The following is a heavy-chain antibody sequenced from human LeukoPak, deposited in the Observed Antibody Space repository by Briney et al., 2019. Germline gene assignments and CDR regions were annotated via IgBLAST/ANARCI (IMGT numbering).Heavy chain of an antibody. CDR1: GFSFSSYG. CDR3: AKDLEATTRGFDY. Sequence: GGSLRLSCAASGFSFSSYGMHWARQAPGKGLEWVAVISYDGSNKYYALSVKGRFTISRDNSKNTLYLQMSSLRAEDTVVYYCAKDLEATTRGFDYWGQGSRVTVSS. J-gene: IGHJ4*02. D-gene: IGHD5-12*01. CDR2: ISYDGSNK. V-gene: IGHV3-30*18.